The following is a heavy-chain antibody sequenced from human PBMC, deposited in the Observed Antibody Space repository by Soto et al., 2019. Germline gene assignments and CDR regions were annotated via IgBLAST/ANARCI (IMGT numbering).Heavy chain of an antibody. CDR1: GGTFSSYT. D-gene: IGHD5-12*01. CDR2: IIPILGIA. CDR3: ARDLRDGYSGYEPNTPVGYDDYVWFDP. V-gene: IGHV1-69*04. J-gene: IGHJ5*02. Sequence: AASVKVSCKASGGTFSSYTISWVRQAPGQGLEWMGRIIPILGIANYAQKFQGRVTITADKSTSTAYMELSSLRSEDTAVYYCARDLRDGYSGYEPNTPVGYDDYVWFDPWGQGTLVTVSS.